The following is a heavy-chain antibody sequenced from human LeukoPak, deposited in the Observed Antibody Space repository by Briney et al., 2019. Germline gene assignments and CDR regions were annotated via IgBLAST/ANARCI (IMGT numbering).Heavy chain of an antibody. CDR2: ISSTSSTI. J-gene: IGHJ4*02. CDR3: ARDTRFLGWLLGGYFDY. D-gene: IGHD3-3*01. V-gene: IGHV3-48*02. CDR1: GFTFSDYS. Sequence: PGGSLRLSCAASGFTFSDYSMNWVRQAPGKGLEWVSYISSTSSTIYYADSVKGRFTISRDNAKNSLYLQMNSLRDEDTAVYYCARDTRFLGWLLGGYFDYWGQGTLVTVSS.